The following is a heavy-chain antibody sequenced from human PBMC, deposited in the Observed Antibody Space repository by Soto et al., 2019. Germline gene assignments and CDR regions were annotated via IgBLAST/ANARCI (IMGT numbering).Heavy chain of an antibody. Sequence: AASVKVSCNASGYTFTGHYIHWVRQAPEQGPEWMGEIGPESGATRYAQKFQGRVTMTMDMSITTVYMELSNLSPDDTAVYYCGRGRSGQIVVFYWGQGXPVTVSS. CDR2: IGPESGAT. CDR3: GRGRSGQIVVFY. V-gene: IGHV1-2*02. J-gene: IGHJ4*02. D-gene: IGHD5-12*01. CDR1: GYTFTGHY.